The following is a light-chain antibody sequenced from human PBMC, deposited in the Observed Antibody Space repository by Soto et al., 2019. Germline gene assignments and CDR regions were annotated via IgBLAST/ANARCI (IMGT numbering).Light chain of an antibody. V-gene: IGKV1-39*01. CDR3: QQTYSEVGYT. Sequence: DLQMTQSPSSLSASVGDRVTITCRSSQSIFNYLNWYQQKPGKDPEVLIYAVSSLQIGVPSRFAGSGSGTDFTLTITDLRPEDSATYYWQQTYSEVGYTFGRGTKLEIK. CDR2: AVS. J-gene: IGKJ2*01. CDR1: QSIFNY.